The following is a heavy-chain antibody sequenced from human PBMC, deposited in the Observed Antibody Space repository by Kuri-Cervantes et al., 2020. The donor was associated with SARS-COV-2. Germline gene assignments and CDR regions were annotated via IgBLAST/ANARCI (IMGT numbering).Heavy chain of an antibody. D-gene: IGHD1-26*01. Sequence: SQTLSLTCAVYGGSFSGYYRSCIRQPPGKGLEWIGESNHSGGTNYNPSLKSRVTISVDMSKNQFSLKLSSVTAENTAVYYCARWELLLPSDAFDIWGQGTMVTVSS. V-gene: IGHV4-34*01. CDR2: SNHSGGT. J-gene: IGHJ3*02. CDR3: ARWELLLPSDAFDI. CDR1: GGSFSGYY.